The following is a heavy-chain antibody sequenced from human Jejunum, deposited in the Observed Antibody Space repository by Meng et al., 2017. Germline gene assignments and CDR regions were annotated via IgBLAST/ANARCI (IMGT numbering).Heavy chain of an antibody. D-gene: IGHD1-7*01. Sequence: SETLSLTCAVYGGSFSGFYWNWIRQSPGKGLEWIGDINHTGSTNYNPSLKIRVTMSVDTAKNQFSLKLNSVTAADAAVYYCAGNIRDPVQFFPSNYYSFDYWGQGTLVTVSS. V-gene: IGHV4-34*01. CDR2: INHTGST. CDR3: AGNIRDPVQFFPSNYYSFDY. CDR1: GGSFSGFY. J-gene: IGHJ4*02.